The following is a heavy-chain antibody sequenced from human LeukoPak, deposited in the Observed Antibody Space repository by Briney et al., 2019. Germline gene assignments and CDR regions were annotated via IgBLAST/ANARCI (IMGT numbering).Heavy chain of an antibody. J-gene: IGHJ3*02. Sequence: GASVKVSCKASGYTLTSYGISWVRQAPGQGLEWMGWISAYNGNTNYAQKLQGRVTMTTDTSTSTAYMELRSLRSDDTAVYYCASLIEYSSSRVRTDDAFDIWGQGTMVTVSS. D-gene: IGHD6-6*01. CDR3: ASLIEYSSSRVRTDDAFDI. V-gene: IGHV1-18*01. CDR1: GYTLTSYG. CDR2: ISAYNGNT.